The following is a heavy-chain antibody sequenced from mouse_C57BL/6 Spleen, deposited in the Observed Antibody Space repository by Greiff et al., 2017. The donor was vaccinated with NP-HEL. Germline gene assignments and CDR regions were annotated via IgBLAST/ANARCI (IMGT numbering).Heavy chain of an antibody. Sequence: VKLMESGPELVKPGASVKISCKASGYAFSSSWMNWVKQRPGKGLEWIGRIYPGDGDTNYNGKFKGKATLTADKSSSTAYMQLSSLTSEDSAVYFCARSTGNYFDYWGQGTTLTVSS. J-gene: IGHJ2*01. D-gene: IGHD4-1*01. CDR3: ARSTGNYFDY. CDR2: IYPGDGDT. V-gene: IGHV1-82*01. CDR1: GYAFSSSW.